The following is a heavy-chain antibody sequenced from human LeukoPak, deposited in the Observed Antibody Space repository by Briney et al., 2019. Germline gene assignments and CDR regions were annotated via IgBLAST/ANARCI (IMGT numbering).Heavy chain of an antibody. V-gene: IGHV4-34*01. Sequence: SETLSLTCSVSGGSISSYYWSWIRQPPGKGLEWIGEINHSGSTNYNPSLKSRVTISVDTSKKQFSLKLSSVTAADTAVYYCVTYYFDSSGPKKNYWGQGTLVTVSS. CDR1: GGSISSYY. D-gene: IGHD3-22*01. CDR3: VTYYFDSSGPKKNY. J-gene: IGHJ4*02. CDR2: INHSGST.